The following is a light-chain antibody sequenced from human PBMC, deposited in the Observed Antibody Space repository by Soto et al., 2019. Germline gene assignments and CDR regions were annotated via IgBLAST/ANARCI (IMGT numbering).Light chain of an antibody. V-gene: IGKV1-5*01. Sequence: DIQMTPSPSTLSASVGDRVTITCRASQSINSWLAWYQQKPGKAPQILIYDASTLKNGVPSRFSASGSGTEFTLTISSLQPDDFGTYYCQQYSGDEWTFGQGTKVDIK. J-gene: IGKJ1*01. CDR1: QSINSW. CDR2: DAS. CDR3: QQYSGDEWT.